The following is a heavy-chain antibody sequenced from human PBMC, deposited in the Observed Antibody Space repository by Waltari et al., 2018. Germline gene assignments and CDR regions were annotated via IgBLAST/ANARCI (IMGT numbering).Heavy chain of an antibody. V-gene: IGHV3-74*01. J-gene: IGHJ3*01. D-gene: IGHD3-16*01. CDR2: MNIDGTST. Sequence: EVQLVEAGGGLVQPGGSLRLSCVVAGFSFSNYWMYWVRQAPGQGLVWVSRMNIDGTSTTYADSVKGRFTISRDNAKNTLYLQMDDLRAEDTAVYYCARDSEGYSTWGAVDFWGQGTMVTVSS. CDR1: GFSFSNYW. CDR3: ARDSEGYSTWGAVDF.